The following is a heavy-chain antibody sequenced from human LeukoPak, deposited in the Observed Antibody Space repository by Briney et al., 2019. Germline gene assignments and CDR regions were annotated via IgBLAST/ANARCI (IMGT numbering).Heavy chain of an antibody. CDR2: TNPNSGYT. CDR3: ARVAGSIDY. Sequence: ASAKVSCKASGYTFTSYDINWVRQATGQGLEWMGWTNPNSGYTGYAQKFQGRLTITRNTSIRTAYMELSSLRSEDTAVYYCARVAGSIDYWGQGTLVTVSS. D-gene: IGHD6-19*01. CDR1: GYTFTSYD. V-gene: IGHV1-8*03. J-gene: IGHJ4*02.